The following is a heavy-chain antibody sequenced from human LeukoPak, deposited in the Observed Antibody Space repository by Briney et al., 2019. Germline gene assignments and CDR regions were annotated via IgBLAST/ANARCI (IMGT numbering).Heavy chain of an antibody. V-gene: IGHV3-43*01. CDR2: ISWDGGST. J-gene: IGHJ4*02. Sequence: PGGSLRLSCAASGFTSDDYTMHWVRQAPGKGLEWVSLISWDGGSTYYADSVKGRFTISRDNSKNSLYLQMNSLRTEDTALYYCAKEGYSSSSRGRYFDYWGQGTLVTVSS. D-gene: IGHD6-6*01. CDR1: GFTSDDYT. CDR3: AKEGYSSSSRGRYFDY.